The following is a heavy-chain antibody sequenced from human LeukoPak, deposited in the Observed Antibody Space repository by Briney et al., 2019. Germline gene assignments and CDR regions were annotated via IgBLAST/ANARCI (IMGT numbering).Heavy chain of an antibody. CDR1: GVSITSYY. CDR2: IYYSGST. CDR3: ASTKYCSGGVCYDY. D-gene: IGHD2-15*01. J-gene: IGHJ4*02. Sequence: SETLSLTCTVSGVSITSYYWSWIRQPPGKGLEWIGYIYYSGSTNYNPSLKSRVTISVDTSKNQFSLKLSSVTAADTAVYYCASTKYCSGGVCYDYWGQGTLVTVSS. V-gene: IGHV4-59*08.